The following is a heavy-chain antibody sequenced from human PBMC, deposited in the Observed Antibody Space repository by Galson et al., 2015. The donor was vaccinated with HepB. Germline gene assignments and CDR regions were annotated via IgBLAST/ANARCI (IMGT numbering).Heavy chain of an antibody. J-gene: IGHJ4*02. V-gene: IGHV3-30-3*01. Sequence: SLRLSCAASGFTFSSSAMHWVRQAPGKGLEWVAVISYDGSNKYYADSVKGRFTISRDNSKNTLYLQMNSLRPEDTAVYYCAREIFAMIVVVITYNFDYWGQGTLVTVSS. CDR1: GFTFSSSA. D-gene: IGHD3-22*01. CDR3: AREIFAMIVVVITYNFDY. CDR2: ISYDGSNK.